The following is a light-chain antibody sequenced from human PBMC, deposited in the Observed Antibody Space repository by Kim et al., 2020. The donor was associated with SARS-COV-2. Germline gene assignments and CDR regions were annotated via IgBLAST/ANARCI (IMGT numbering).Light chain of an antibody. Sequence: SVKLTCTLSSGHISYAIAWHQQQPEKGPRYLMKLKSDGSHSKGDGIPDRFSGSTSGAERYLTISSLQSEDEADYYCQTWGTGIRVFGGGTQLTVL. CDR1: SGHISYA. V-gene: IGLV4-69*01. J-gene: IGLJ7*01. CDR2: LKSDGSH. CDR3: QTWGTGIRV.